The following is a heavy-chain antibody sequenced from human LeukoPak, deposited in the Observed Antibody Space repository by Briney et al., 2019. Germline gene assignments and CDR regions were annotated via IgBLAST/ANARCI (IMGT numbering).Heavy chain of an antibody. V-gene: IGHV1-69*04. J-gene: IGHJ6*02. D-gene: IGHD3-10*01. Sequence: SVKVSCKASGYTFTSYDINWVRQATGQGLEWMGRIIPILGIANYAQKFQGRVTITADKSTSTAYMELSSLRSEDTAVYYCAERGITMVRGVKNYGMDVWGQGTTVTVSS. CDR3: AERGITMVRGVKNYGMDV. CDR1: GYTFTSYD. CDR2: IIPILGIA.